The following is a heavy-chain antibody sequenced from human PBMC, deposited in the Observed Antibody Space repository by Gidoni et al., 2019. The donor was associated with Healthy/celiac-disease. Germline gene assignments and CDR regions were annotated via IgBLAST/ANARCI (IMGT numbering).Heavy chain of an antibody. CDR3: ARDSVPYDFWRWFDP. Sequence: VQLVESGGGVVRPGGSLRLSCAASGFTFDDYGMSWVRQTPGKGLGWVSGINWNGGSTGYADSVKGRFTISRDNAKNSLYLQMNSLRAEDTALYHCARDSVPYDFWRWFDPWGQGTLVTVSS. V-gene: IGHV3-20*01. CDR1: GFTFDDYG. D-gene: IGHD3-3*01. CDR2: INWNGGST. J-gene: IGHJ5*02.